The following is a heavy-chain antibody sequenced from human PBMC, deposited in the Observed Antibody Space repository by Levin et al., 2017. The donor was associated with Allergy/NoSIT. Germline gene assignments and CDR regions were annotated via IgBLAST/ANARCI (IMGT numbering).Heavy chain of an antibody. V-gene: IGHV1-69*13. CDR3: ARSPDEACSGGSCYSHYYYYGMDV. Sequence: SVKVSCKASGGTFSSYAISWVRQAPGQGLEWMGGIIPIFGTANYAQKFQGRVTITADESTSTAYMELSSLRSEDTAVYYCARSPDEACSGGSCYSHYYYYGMDVWGQGTTVTVSS. CDR2: IIPIFGTA. CDR1: GGTFSSYA. J-gene: IGHJ6*02. D-gene: IGHD2-15*01.